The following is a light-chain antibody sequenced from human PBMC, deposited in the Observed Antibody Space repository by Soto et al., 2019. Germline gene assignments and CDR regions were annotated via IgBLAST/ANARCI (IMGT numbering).Light chain of an antibody. Sequence: EIVLTQSPGTLSLSPGERATPSGRASQPVSTSTIAWYQQKPGQAPRLLIYGASSRATGIPDRFSGSGSGTDFTLTISRLEPEDLAVYHCQQYGSSPWTFGQGTKVEIK. CDR2: GAS. CDR1: QPVSTST. V-gene: IGKV3-20*01. J-gene: IGKJ1*01. CDR3: QQYGSSPWT.